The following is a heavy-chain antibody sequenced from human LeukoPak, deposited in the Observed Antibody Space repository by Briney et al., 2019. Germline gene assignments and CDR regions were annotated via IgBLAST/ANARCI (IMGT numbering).Heavy chain of an antibody. CDR1: GYTFTSYY. CDR2: INPSGGST. CDR3: ARGSYGGTSNWYFDL. Sequence: ASVKVSCKASGYTFTSYYMHWVRQAPGQGLEWMGIINPSGGSTSYAQKFQGRVTVTWDTSASTAYMELSSLRSEDTAVYYCARGSYGGTSNWYFDLWGRGTLVAVSS. V-gene: IGHV1-46*01. J-gene: IGHJ2*01. D-gene: IGHD4-23*01.